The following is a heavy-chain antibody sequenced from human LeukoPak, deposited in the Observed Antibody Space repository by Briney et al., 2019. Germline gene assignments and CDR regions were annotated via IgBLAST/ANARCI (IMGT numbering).Heavy chain of an antibody. Sequence: SETLSLTCTVSGGSTSSYYWSWIRQPAGKGLEWIGRIYTSGSTNYNPSLKSRVTMSVDTSKNQFSLKLSSVTAADTAVYYCARDWVTMVRGVTHNWFDPWGQGTLVAVSS. J-gene: IGHJ5*02. CDR2: IYTSGST. V-gene: IGHV4-4*07. CDR1: GGSTSSYY. D-gene: IGHD3-10*01. CDR3: ARDWVTMVRGVTHNWFDP.